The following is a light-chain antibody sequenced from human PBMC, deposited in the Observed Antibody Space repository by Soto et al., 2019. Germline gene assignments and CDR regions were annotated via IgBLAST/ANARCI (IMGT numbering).Light chain of an antibody. Sequence: IVLTHSPGTLSLSPGERATLSCRASQSVSISYLAWYQQKPGQAPRLLIYGASSRATGIPDRFSGSGSGTDFTLTISRLEPEDFAVYYCQQYGSSPLTCGGGTKVDI. J-gene: IGKJ4*01. CDR3: QQYGSSPLT. V-gene: IGKV3-20*01. CDR1: QSVSISY. CDR2: GAS.